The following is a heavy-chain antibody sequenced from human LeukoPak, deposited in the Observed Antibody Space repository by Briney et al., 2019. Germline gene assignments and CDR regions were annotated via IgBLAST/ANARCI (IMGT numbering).Heavy chain of an antibody. CDR1: GGSFSGYY. CDR2: INHSGST. Sequence: PSETLSLTCAVYGGSFSGYYWSWIRQPPGKGLEWIGEINHSGSTNYNPSLKSRVTISVDTSKNQFSLKLSSVTAADTAVYYCARLEYYGSGPNAFDIWGQGTMVTVSS. V-gene: IGHV4-34*01. D-gene: IGHD3-10*01. CDR3: ARLEYYGSGPNAFDI. J-gene: IGHJ3*02.